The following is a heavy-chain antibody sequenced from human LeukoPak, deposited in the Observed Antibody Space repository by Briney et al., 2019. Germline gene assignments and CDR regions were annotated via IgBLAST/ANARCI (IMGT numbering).Heavy chain of an antibody. J-gene: IGHJ5*02. CDR1: GDSISSSY. V-gene: IGHV4-59*01. CDR2: IYYTGTT. D-gene: IGHD3-22*01. Sequence: SETLSVTCTVSGDSISSSYWSWIRQPPGKTLECIGYIYYTGTTNYNPSLKSRVTMSIDTSKNQFSLNLNSVTAADTAVYYCARGFYDSSGYSNCFDPWGQGTLVTVSS. CDR3: ARGFYDSSGYSNCFDP.